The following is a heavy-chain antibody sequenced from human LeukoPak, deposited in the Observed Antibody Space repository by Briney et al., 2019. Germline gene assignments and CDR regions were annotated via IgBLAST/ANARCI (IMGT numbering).Heavy chain of an antibody. V-gene: IGHV1-8*01. D-gene: IGHD5-12*01. CDR2: MNPNSGNT. CDR1: GYTFTSYD. Sequence: ASVKVSCKASGYTFTSYDINWVRQATGQGLEWMGWMNPNSGNTGYAQKFQGRVTMTRNTSISTAYMELSSLRSEDTAVYYCARVSGYDYIVYYYYYMDVWGKGTTVTVSS. CDR3: ARVSGYDYIVYYYYYMDV. J-gene: IGHJ6*03.